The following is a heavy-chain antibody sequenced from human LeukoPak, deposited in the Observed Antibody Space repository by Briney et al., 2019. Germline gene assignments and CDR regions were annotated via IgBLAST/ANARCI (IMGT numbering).Heavy chain of an antibody. Sequence: GESLKISCKGSGYSFTNYWIGWVRQMPGKGLEWMGIIYPGDSNTRYSPSFQGQVTISVDKSISTAYLQWSSLKASGTAIYYCARQRGGCSGGSCTGMDVWGKGTTVTVSS. V-gene: IGHV5-51*01. CDR1: GYSFTNYW. CDR2: IYPGDSNT. D-gene: IGHD2-15*01. CDR3: ARQRGGCSGGSCTGMDV. J-gene: IGHJ6*04.